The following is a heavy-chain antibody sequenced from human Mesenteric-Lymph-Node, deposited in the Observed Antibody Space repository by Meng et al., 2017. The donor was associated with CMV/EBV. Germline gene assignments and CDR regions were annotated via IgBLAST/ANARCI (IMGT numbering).Heavy chain of an antibody. CDR3: ARDQFGGALDY. V-gene: IGHV1-46*01. CDR2: INPSGGST. D-gene: IGHD3-16*01. CDR1: GYTFASYF. Sequence: ASVKVSCKASGYTFASYFIHWVRQAPGQGLEWMGMINPSGGSTNYAEKFQGRFTLTRDTSTTTVYMELSSLRSEDTALYYCARDQFGGALDYWGQGTVVTVSS. J-gene: IGHJ4*02.